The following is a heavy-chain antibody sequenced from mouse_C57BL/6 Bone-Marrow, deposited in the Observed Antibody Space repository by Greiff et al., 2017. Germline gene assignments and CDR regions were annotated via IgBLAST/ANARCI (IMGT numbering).Heavy chain of an antibody. CDR1: GYTFTSYW. J-gene: IGHJ2*01. CDR2: IHPNSGST. CDR3: ARHGSFFDY. Sequence: QVQLQQPGAELVKPGASVKLSCKASGYTFTSYWMHWVKQRPGQGLEWIGMIHPNSGSTNYNKKFKSKATLTVDKSSSTAYMQLSSLTSEDSAVYYCARHGSFFDYWGQGTTLTVSS. V-gene: IGHV1-64*01.